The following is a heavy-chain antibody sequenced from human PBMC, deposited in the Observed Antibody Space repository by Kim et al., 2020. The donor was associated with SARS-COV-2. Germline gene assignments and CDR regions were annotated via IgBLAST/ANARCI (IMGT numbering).Heavy chain of an antibody. J-gene: IGHJ4*02. V-gene: IGHV5-10-1*01. CDR3: ARVASFYFDY. CDR2: IDPSDSYT. CDR1: GYSFTSYW. D-gene: IGHD5-12*01. Sequence: GASLQISCKGSGYSFTSYWISWVRQMPGKGLEWMGRIDPSDSYTNYSPSFQGHVTISADKSISTAYLQWSSLKASDTAMYYCARVASFYFDYWGQGTLVTVSS.